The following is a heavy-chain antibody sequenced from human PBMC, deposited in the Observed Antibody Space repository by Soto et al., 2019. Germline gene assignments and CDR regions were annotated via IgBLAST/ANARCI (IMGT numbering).Heavy chain of an antibody. CDR2: LYTRGTT. Sequence: SLTCSVSGASISNFYWSWIRQFAGKGLEWIGRLYTRGTTDYNPSLKSRVTMSIDTSKNRVSLSLTSVTAADTAVYYCAKGGTYYFDSWGQGIVVTVSS. J-gene: IGHJ4*02. D-gene: IGHD3-16*01. V-gene: IGHV4-4*07. CDR3: AKGGTYYFDS. CDR1: GASISNFY.